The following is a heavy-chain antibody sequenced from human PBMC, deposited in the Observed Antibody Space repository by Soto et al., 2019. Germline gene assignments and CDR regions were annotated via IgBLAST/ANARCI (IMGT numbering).Heavy chain of an antibody. J-gene: IGHJ3*02. CDR1: GGSISSYY. CDR2: IYYSGST. D-gene: IGHD1-26*01. CDR3: ARDLGSAAFDI. V-gene: IGHV4-59*01. Sequence: QVQLQESGPGLVKPSETLSLTCTVSGGSISSYYWSWIRQPPGKGLECIGYIYYSGSTNYNPSLKSRVTISVDTSKNQFSLKLSSVTAADTAVYYCARDLGSAAFDIWGQGTMVTVSS.